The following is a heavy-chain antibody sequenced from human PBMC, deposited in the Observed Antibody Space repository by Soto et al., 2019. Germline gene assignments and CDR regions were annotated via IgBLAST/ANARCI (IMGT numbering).Heavy chain of an antibody. Sequence: PSETLSLTCTVSGGSISSGGYYWSWIRQHPGKGLEWIGYIYYSGSTYYNPSLKSRVTISVDTSKNQFSLKLSSVTAADTAVYYSARDQRAYDYVWGSFREYNWFDPWGQGTLVTVSS. V-gene: IGHV4-31*03. CDR3: ARDQRAYDYVWGSFREYNWFDP. J-gene: IGHJ5*02. CDR1: GGSISSGGYY. D-gene: IGHD3-16*01. CDR2: IYYSGST.